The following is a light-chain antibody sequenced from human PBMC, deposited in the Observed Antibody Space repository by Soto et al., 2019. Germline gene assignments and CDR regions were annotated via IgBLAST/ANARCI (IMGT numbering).Light chain of an antibody. CDR1: RSVSNNY. CDR2: GAS. CDR3: QQYGSSGT. J-gene: IGKJ1*01. V-gene: IGKV3-20*01. Sequence: ESVWTQSPGTLSLSPGERATLSCRASRSVSNNYLAWYQQKPGRAPRLLIYGASNRATGIPDRFSGSGSGTDFTLTISRLAPEDFAVYYCQQYGSSGTFVQGTQV.